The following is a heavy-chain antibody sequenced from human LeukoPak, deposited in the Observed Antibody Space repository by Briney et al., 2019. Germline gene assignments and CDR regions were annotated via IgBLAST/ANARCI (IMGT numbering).Heavy chain of an antibody. D-gene: IGHD2-15*01. Sequence: SVKVSCKASGGTFSSYAISWVRQAPGQGLEWMGGIIPIFGTANYAQKFQGRVTITADESTSTAYMELSSLRSEDTAVYYCASRHCSGGGCYFAGADPFDYWGQGTLVTVSS. CDR1: GGTFSSYA. CDR2: IIPIFGTA. V-gene: IGHV1-69*13. J-gene: IGHJ4*02. CDR3: ASRHCSGGGCYFAGADPFDY.